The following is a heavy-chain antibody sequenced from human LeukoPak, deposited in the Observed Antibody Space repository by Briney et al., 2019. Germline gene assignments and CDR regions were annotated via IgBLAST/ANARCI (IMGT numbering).Heavy chain of an antibody. CDR3: ARVVGAIRD. CDR2: IYYSGST. J-gene: IGHJ4*02. V-gene: IGHV4-59*01. CDR1: GGSISSYY. Sequence: KASETLSLTCTVSGGSISSYYWSWIRLPPGKGPEWIGYIYYSGSTNYNPSLKSRVTISVDTSKNQFSLKLSSVTAADTALYYCARVVGAIRDWGQGTLVTVSS. D-gene: IGHD1-26*01.